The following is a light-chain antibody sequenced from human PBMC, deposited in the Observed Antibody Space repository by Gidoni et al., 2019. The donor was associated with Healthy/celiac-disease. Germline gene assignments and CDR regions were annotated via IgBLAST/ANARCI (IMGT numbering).Light chain of an antibody. CDR3: HQSSSLPWT. CDR2: YAS. CDR1: QSIGSS. V-gene: IGKV6-21*01. J-gene: IGKJ1*01. Sequence: EIVLPQSPDFQSVTPKEKVTITCRASQSIGSSLHWYQQKPDQSPKLLIKYASQSFTGVTSRFSGSGSGTDLTLTINSMEAEDAATYYCHQSSSLPWTFGQGTKVEIK.